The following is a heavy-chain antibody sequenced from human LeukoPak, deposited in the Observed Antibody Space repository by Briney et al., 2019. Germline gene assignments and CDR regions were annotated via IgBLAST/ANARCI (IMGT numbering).Heavy chain of an antibody. V-gene: IGHV1-18*01. Sequence: VASVKVSCKAPGYTFISYGISWVRQAPGQGLEWMGWVSAYADDTNYVQKFQGRVTMTTDTSTSTAYMELRSLRFDDTAVYYCARDCIGCHGFDYWGQGTLVTVSS. D-gene: IGHD2-15*01. CDR2: VSAYADDT. CDR1: GYTFISYG. J-gene: IGHJ4*02. CDR3: ARDCIGCHGFDY.